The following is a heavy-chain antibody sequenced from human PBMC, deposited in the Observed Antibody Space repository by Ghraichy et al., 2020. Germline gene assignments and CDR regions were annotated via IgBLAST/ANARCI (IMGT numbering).Heavy chain of an antibody. J-gene: IGHJ4*02. Sequence: SETLTLTCTVSGGSISSSSYYWGWIRQPPGKGLEWIGSIYYSGSTYYNPSLKSRVTISVDTSKNQFSLKLSSVTAADTAVYYCASLIYGDYPDWGQGTLVTVSS. V-gene: IGHV4-39*01. CDR3: ASLIYGDYPD. D-gene: IGHD4-17*01. CDR2: IYYSGST. CDR1: GGSISSSSYY.